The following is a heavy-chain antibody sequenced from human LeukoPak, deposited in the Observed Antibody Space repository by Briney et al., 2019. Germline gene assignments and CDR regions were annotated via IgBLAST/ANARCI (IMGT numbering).Heavy chain of an antibody. CDR3: ARDQRGYSSSSGFDY. J-gene: IGHJ4*02. CDR2: IKQDGSEK. V-gene: IGHV3-7*01. D-gene: IGHD6-13*01. Sequence: GGSLRLSCAASGFTFNNYWMSWVRQAPGKGLEWVANIKQDGSEKYYVDSVKGRFTLSRDNAKNSLYLQMNSLRAEDTAVYYSARDQRGYSSSSGFDYWGQGNLVIVSS. CDR1: GFTFNNYW.